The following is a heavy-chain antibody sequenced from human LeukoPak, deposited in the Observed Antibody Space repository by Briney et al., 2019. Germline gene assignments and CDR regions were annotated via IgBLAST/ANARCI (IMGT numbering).Heavy chain of an antibody. CDR3: ARAPSIAAIRHAFDI. Sequence: AETLSLICTVSGGSISSYYWSWIRQPAGKGREWIGRFFTSGSTNYNPSLKGRVTISVDTSKNQFSFKLRALETPEHDVVFCARAPSIAAIRHAFDIWGQGTMVTVSS. CDR2: FFTSGST. V-gene: IGHV4-4*07. CDR1: GGSISSYY. J-gene: IGHJ3*02. D-gene: IGHD6-6*01.